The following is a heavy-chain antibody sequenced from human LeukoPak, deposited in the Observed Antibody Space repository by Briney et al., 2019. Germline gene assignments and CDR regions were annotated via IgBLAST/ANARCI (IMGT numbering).Heavy chain of an antibody. CDR2: IDHIGRS. J-gene: IGHJ4*02. Sequence: SETLSLTCAVYGESLSGFYWTWIRQPPGKGLEWVGEIDHIGRSNYNPSLKSRVALSVDRSKNQFSLKLSSVTAADTAVYYCARGSVSLGELSPRDYWGQGTLVTVSS. D-gene: IGHD3-16*02. CDR1: GESLSGFY. CDR3: ARGSVSLGELSPRDY. V-gene: IGHV4-34*01.